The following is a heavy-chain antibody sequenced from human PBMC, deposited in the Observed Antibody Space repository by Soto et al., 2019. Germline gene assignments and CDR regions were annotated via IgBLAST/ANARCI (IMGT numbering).Heavy chain of an antibody. D-gene: IGHD1-1*01. CDR2: INHSGST. J-gene: IGHJ6*02. CDR3: ARDPNWNDEDYYYYYGMDV. Sequence: PSETLSLTCAVYGGSFSGYYWSWIRQPPGKGLEWIGEINHSGSTNYNPSLKSRVTISVDTSKNQFSLKLSSVTAADTAVYYCARDPNWNDEDYYYYYGMDVWGQGTTVS. V-gene: IGHV4-34*01. CDR1: GGSFSGYY.